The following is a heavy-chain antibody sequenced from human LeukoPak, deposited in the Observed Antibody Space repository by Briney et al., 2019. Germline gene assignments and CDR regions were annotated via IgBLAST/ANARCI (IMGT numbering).Heavy chain of an antibody. J-gene: IGHJ4*02. CDR2: LYYSGSI. CDR3: ARQYYDSTGYYYFDY. D-gene: IGHD3-22*01. Sequence: SETLSLTCTVSGGAITGSSYYWGWIRQSPGKGLEWIGSLYYSGSIYYNPSLKSRVSMSADTSKNQFSLELNSLTAADKAVYYCARQYYDSTGYYYFDYWDQGTLVTVSS. CDR1: GGAITGSSYY. V-gene: IGHV4-39*01.